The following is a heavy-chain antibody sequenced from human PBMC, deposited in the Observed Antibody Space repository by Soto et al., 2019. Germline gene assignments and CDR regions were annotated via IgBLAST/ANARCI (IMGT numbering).Heavy chain of an antibody. D-gene: IGHD5-12*01. CDR3: ARAWLRVKYSGMDV. CDR2: IYHSGST. V-gene: IGHV4-30-4*01. J-gene: IGHJ6*02. Sequence: PSESLSLTCTVSGGSISSGDYYWSWLRQPPGKGLEWIGYIYHSGSTYYNPSLKSRVTISVDTSKNQFSLKLSSVTAADTAVYYCARAWLRVKYSGMDVWGQGTTVTLSS. CDR1: GGSISSGDYY.